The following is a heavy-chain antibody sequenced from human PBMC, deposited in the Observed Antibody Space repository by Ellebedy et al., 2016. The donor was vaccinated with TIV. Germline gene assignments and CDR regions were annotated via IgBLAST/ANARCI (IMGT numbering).Heavy chain of an antibody. CDR3: ARNPPTYNWVDS. V-gene: IGHV4-39*01. Sequence: SETLSLTCTVSGGSISRSSYYWGWFRQPPGKGLEWIGNIYYSGNTDYNPSLKSRVTISVDTSKNQFSLKLTSVTAADTAVYYCARNPPTYNWVDSWGQGTLDIVSS. CDR1: GGSISRSSYY. CDR2: IYYSGNT. J-gene: IGHJ5*01.